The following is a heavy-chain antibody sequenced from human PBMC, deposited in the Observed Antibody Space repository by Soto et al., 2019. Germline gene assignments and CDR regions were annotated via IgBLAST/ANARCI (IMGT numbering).Heavy chain of an antibody. V-gene: IGHV1-18*01. Sequence: ASVKVSCKASGYTFTIYGISWVRQAPGQGLEWMGWISAYNGNTNYAQKLQGRVTMTTDTSTSTAYMELRSLRSDDTAVYYCARDAPTLGYCSSTSCYVSYWGQGTLVTVSS. CDR1: GYTFTIYG. CDR2: ISAYNGNT. J-gene: IGHJ4*02. D-gene: IGHD2-2*01. CDR3: ARDAPTLGYCSSTSCYVSY.